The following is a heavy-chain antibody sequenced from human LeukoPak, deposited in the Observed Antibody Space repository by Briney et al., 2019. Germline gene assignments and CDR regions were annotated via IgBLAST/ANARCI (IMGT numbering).Heavy chain of an antibody. D-gene: IGHD2-2*01. J-gene: IGHJ6*03. CDR1: GFTFGNYW. Sequence: GGSLRLSCAASGFTFGNYWMHWVRQVPGKGLVCVSRINSDGTSTTYADSVKGRFTISRDNSKNTLYLQMNSLRAEDTAVYYCARDRIPAANYYYCYYYMDVWGKGTTVTVSS. CDR3: ARDRIPAANYYYCYYYMDV. V-gene: IGHV3-74*03. CDR2: INSDGTST.